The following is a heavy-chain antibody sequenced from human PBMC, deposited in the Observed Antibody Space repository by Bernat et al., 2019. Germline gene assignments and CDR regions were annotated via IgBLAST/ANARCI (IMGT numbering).Heavy chain of an antibody. CDR1: GFTFSSYA. Sequence: QVQLVESGGGVVQPGRSLRLSCAASGFTFSSYAMHWVRQAPGQGLEWVAVISYDGSNKYYADSVKGRFTISRDNSKNTLYLQMNSLRAEDTAVYYCARGSRRGTYYYYDMDVWGKGTTVTVSS. V-gene: IGHV3-30-3*01. CDR2: ISYDGSNK. J-gene: IGHJ6*03. CDR3: ARGSRRGTYYYYDMDV. D-gene: IGHD6-25*01.